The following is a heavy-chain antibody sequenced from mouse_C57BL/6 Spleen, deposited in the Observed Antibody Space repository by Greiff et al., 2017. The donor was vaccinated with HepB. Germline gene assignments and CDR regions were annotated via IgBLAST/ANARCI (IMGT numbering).Heavy chain of an antibody. D-gene: IGHD1-1*01. CDR1: GFTFSSYA. CDR2: ISSGGDYI. CDR3: TRGGGRVWYFDV. J-gene: IGHJ1*03. V-gene: IGHV5-9-1*02. Sequence: DVQLVESGEGLVKPGGSLKLSCAASGFTFSSYAMSWVRQTPEKRLEWVAYISSGGDYIYYADTVKGRFTISRDNARNTLYLQMSSLKSEDTAMYYCTRGGGRVWYFDVWGTGTTVTVSS.